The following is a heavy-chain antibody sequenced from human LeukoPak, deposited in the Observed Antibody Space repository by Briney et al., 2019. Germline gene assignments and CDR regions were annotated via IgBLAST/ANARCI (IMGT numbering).Heavy chain of an antibody. CDR3: ARATFYYNSGGYYSDY. CDR1: GFSFRTYG. V-gene: IGHV3-33*01. Sequence: GGSLRLSCVASGFSFRTYGMHWVRQAPGKGLEWVVGIWNDGSEKYYADSVKGRFTISRDNSKNTLYLEMNSPRAEETAVYYCARATFYYNSGGYYSDYWGQGTLATVSS. D-gene: IGHD3-22*01. J-gene: IGHJ4*02. CDR2: IWNDGSEK.